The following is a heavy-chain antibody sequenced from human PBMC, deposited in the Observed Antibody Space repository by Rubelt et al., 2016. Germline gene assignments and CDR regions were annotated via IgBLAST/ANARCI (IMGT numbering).Heavy chain of an antibody. CDR1: GYTFTSYG. J-gene: IGHJ4*02. Sequence: QVQLVQSGAEVKKPGASVKVSCKASGYTFTSYGISWVRQAPGQGLEWMGWISAYNGNTNYAQKLHGRVAMTTDTSTSTSYMELRSLRSDDAAVYYWAGDTRYSSSSKFEYWGQGTLVTISS. CDR2: ISAYNGNT. V-gene: IGHV1-18*01. CDR3: AGDTRYSSSSKFEY. D-gene: IGHD6-13*01.